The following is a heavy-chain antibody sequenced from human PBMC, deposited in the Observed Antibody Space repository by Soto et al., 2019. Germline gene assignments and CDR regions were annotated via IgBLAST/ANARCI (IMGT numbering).Heavy chain of an antibody. CDR3: ARHSLALRKNNWFDP. J-gene: IGHJ5*02. Sequence: SETLSLTXTVSGDSIISSDFYWGWVRQPPGKGLEWIGSIFYLGSSYYNPSLKSRVTMSVDTSKNQFSLRLRSVTAADTALYFCARHSLALRKNNWFDPWGQGIMVTVSS. V-gene: IGHV4-39*01. D-gene: IGHD3-3*02. CDR2: IFYLGSS. CDR1: GDSIISSDFY.